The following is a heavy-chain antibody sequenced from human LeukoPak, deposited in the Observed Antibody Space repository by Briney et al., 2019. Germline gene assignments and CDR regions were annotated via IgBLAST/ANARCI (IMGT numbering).Heavy chain of an antibody. Sequence: GRSLRLSCAASGFTFSSYDMHWVRRAPGKGLEWVAVISYDGSTIYYADSVKGRFTISRDNSKNTLYLQMNSLEAEDTAVYYCAKAKSYSSGSSGYWGQGTPVTVSS. CDR3: AKAKSYSSGSSGY. D-gene: IGHD5-18*01. CDR1: GFTFSSYD. CDR2: ISYDGSTI. J-gene: IGHJ4*02. V-gene: IGHV3-30*18.